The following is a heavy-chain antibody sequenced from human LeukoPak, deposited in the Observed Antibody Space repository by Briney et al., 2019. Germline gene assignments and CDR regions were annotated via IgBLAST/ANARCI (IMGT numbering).Heavy chain of an antibody. J-gene: IGHJ4*02. CDR3: AGEIFGSGSYPDS. V-gene: IGHV3-33*01. CDR1: GFAFNTYA. D-gene: IGHD3-10*01. CDR2: IWHDGSHK. Sequence: PGRSLRLSCAASGFAFNTYAMHWVRQAPGQGLEWVALIWHDGSHKFYSNSVRGQFTISRDNSKNTVSLQMNNLRPEDTAVYYCAGEIFGSGSYPDSWGQGTLVTVSS.